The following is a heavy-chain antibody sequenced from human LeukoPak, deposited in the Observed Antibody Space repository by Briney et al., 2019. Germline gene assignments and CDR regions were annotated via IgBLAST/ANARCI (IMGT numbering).Heavy chain of an antibody. J-gene: IGHJ5*02. V-gene: IGHV1-2*02. CDR2: ISPNSGGT. CDR3: ARDRHYGSYQLPNTNWFDP. D-gene: IGHD2-2*01. Sequence: GASVKVSCKASGYTFTGYYMHWVRQAPGQGLEWMGWISPNSGGTNYAQKFQGRVTMTRDTSISTAYMELSRLRSDDTAVYYCARDRHYGSYQLPNTNWFDPWGQGTLVTVSS. CDR1: GYTFTGYY.